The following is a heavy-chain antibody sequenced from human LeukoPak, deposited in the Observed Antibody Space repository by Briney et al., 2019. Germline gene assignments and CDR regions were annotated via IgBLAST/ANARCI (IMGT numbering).Heavy chain of an antibody. D-gene: IGHD1-26*01. CDR1: GFTFSNYA. CDR2: ISSSGDNA. Sequence: GGSLRLSCAASGFTFSNYAMNWVRQAPGKGLEWVSLISSSGDNAYYADSVRGRFTISRDKSKNTVSLQMNSLRGEDTAVYYCAKDIRVGGGGMDVWGQGTPVTVSS. CDR3: AKDIRVGGGGMDV. V-gene: IGHV3-23*01. J-gene: IGHJ6*02.